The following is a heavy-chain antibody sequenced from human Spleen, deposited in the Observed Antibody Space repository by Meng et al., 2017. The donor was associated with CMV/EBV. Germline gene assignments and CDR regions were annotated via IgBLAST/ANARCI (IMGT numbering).Heavy chain of an antibody. Sequence: ASVKVSCKASGGTFSSYAISWVRQAPGQGLEWMGIINPSGGSTSYAQKFQGRVTMTRDTSTSTVYMELSSLRSDDTAVYYCARDGSIFGVEYYYGMDVWGPGTTVTVSS. CDR2: INPSGGST. D-gene: IGHD3-3*01. CDR1: GGTFSSYA. J-gene: IGHJ6*02. V-gene: IGHV1-46*01. CDR3: ARDGSIFGVEYYYGMDV.